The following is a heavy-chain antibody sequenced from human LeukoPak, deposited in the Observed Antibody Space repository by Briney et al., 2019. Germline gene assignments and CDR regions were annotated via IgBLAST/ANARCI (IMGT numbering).Heavy chain of an antibody. V-gene: IGHV1-18*01. CDR1: GYTFTSYG. J-gene: IGHJ6*03. CDR2: ISAYNGNT. CDR3: ARTSSSWYLFYYYYYMDV. Sequence: ALVKVSCKASGYTFTSYGISWVRQAPGQGLEWMGWISAYNGNTNYAQKLQGRVTMTTDTSTSTAYMELRSLRSDDTAVYYCARTSSSWYLFYYYYYMDVWGKGTTVTVSS. D-gene: IGHD6-13*01.